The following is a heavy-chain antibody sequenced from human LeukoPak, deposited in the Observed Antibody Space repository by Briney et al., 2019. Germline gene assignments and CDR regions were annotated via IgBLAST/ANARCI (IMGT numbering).Heavy chain of an antibody. J-gene: IGHJ3*02. V-gene: IGHV1-2*02. CDR1: GYTFTCYY. CDR3: ARDLIVGATLAGGHDAFDI. Sequence: ASVKVSCKASGYTFTCYYMHWVRQAPGQGLEWMGWINPNSGGTNYAQKFQGRVTMTRDTSISTAYMELSRLRSDDTAVYYCARDLIVGATLAGGHDAFDIWGQGTMVTVSS. CDR2: INPNSGGT. D-gene: IGHD1-26*01.